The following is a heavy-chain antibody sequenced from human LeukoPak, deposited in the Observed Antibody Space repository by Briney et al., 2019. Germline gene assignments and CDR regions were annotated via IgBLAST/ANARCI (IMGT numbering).Heavy chain of an antibody. CDR2: ISAYNGNT. D-gene: IGHD3-22*01. CDR3: ARSSPLSGYDFDY. Sequence: ASVKVSCKASGYTFTSYGISWVRQAPGQGLEWMGWISAYNGNTNYAQKFQGRVTMTRNTSISTAYMELSSLRSEDTAVYYCARSSPLSGYDFDYWGQGTLVTVSS. J-gene: IGHJ4*02. CDR1: GYTFTSYG. V-gene: IGHV1-18*01.